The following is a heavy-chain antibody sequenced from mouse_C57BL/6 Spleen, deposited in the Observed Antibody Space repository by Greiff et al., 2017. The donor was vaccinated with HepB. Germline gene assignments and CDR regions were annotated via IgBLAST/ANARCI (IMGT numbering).Heavy chain of an antibody. CDR2: IRNKANGYTT. V-gene: IGHV7-3*01. CDR1: GFTFTDYY. Sequence: EVQVVESGGGLVQPGGSLSLSCAASGFTFTDYYMSWVRQPPGKALEWLGFIRNKANGYTTEYSASVKGRFTISRDNSQSILYLQMNALRAEDSATYYCARYDGYHGAMDYWGQGTSVTVSS. D-gene: IGHD2-3*01. J-gene: IGHJ4*01. CDR3: ARYDGYHGAMDY.